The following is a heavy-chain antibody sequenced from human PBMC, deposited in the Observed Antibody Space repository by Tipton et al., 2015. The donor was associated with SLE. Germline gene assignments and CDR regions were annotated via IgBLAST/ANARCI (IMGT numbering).Heavy chain of an antibody. D-gene: IGHD3-9*01. CDR1: GASTNTKY. CDR3: ARDPGMSRYLDGRYFDY. CDR2: ANRNEGT. J-gene: IGHJ4*02. V-gene: IGHV4-4*08. Sequence: TLSLTCTVSGASTNTKYWTWIRQSPGKGLEWIGYANRNEGTKIKSSLERRVTISLDTSRSQFSLELSSVTAADTAVYYCARDPGMSRYLDGRYFDYWGRGTQVAVSS.